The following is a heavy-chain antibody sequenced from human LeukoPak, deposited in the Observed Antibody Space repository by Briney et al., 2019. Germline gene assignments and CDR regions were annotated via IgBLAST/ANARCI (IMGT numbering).Heavy chain of an antibody. J-gene: IGHJ4*02. CDR1: GGSVNSFY. V-gene: IGHV4-4*07. D-gene: IGHD1-26*01. Sequence: SQTLSLTCTVSGGSVNSFYWTWIRQPGGKGLEWIGRIYSSGSTNYNPSLKNRVTMSVDTSKNQFSLKLTSVTAADTAVYYCARVSVSGTYDYWGQGTLVTVSS. CDR2: IYSSGST. CDR3: ARVSVSGTYDY.